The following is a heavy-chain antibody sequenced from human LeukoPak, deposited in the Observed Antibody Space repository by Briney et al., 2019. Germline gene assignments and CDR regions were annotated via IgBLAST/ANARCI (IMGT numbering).Heavy chain of an antibody. CDR3: AKGKEYSYGYVY. J-gene: IGHJ4*02. D-gene: IGHD5-18*01. Sequence: GASLRLSCAASGFSFSSYAMSWVRQAPGKGLEWVSAISGSGGRTYYPDSVKGRFTISRDNSKNTLYLQMNSLRAEDTAVYYCAKGKEYSYGYVYWGQGTLVTVSS. CDR2: ISGSGGRT. V-gene: IGHV3-23*01. CDR1: GFSFSSYA.